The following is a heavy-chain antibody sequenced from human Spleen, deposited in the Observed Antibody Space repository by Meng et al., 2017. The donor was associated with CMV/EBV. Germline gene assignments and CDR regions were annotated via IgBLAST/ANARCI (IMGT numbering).Heavy chain of an antibody. CDR1: GGTFSTYG. CDR2: TIPIFGTA. D-gene: IGHD6-6*01. Sequence: QVQVVQYGAEVKKPESSVKVSCKASGGTFSTYGISWVRQAPGQGLEWMGGTIPIFGTASYAQKFQGRVTITADESTKTAYMELSSLKSEDTAVYYCATEGDSSSSLYFDYWGQGTLVTVSS. CDR3: ATEGDSSSSLYFDY. V-gene: IGHV1-69*12. J-gene: IGHJ4*02.